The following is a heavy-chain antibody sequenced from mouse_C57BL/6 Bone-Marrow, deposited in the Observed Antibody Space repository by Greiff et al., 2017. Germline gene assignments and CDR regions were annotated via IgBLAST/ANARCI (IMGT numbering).Heavy chain of an antibody. V-gene: IGHV1-69*01. CDR2: IDPSDSYT. Sequence: QVQLQQPGAELVMPGASVTLSCKASGYTFTSYWMHWVKQRPGQGLEWIGEIDPSDSYTNYNQKFKGKSTLTVDKSSSTAYMQLSSLTSEDSAVYYCARGYYGSSLYAMDYWGQGTSVTVSS. CDR1: GYTFTSYW. J-gene: IGHJ4*01. CDR3: ARGYYGSSLYAMDY. D-gene: IGHD1-1*01.